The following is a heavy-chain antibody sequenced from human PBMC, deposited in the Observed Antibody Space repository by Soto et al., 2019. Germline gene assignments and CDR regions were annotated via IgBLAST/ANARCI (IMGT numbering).Heavy chain of an antibody. CDR2: ISWNSGPI. CDR1: GFTFDDYA. CDR3: AKGVAALGYFDY. V-gene: IGHV3-9*01. D-gene: IGHD2-15*01. Sequence: EVQLVESGGGLVQPGRSLRLSCAASGFTFDDYAMHWVRQAPGKGLEWVSGISWNSGPIGYADYVKGRFTISRDNAENSLYLQMNSLRAEDTAMYYCAKGVAALGYFDYCCQGTLVTVST. J-gene: IGHJ4*02.